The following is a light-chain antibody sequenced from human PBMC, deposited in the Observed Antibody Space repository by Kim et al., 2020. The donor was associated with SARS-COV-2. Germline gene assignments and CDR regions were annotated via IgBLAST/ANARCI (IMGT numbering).Light chain of an antibody. CDR3: LQDYTYPWT. CDR1: QGIRND. CDR2: AAS. V-gene: IGKV1-6*01. J-gene: IGKJ1*01. Sequence: ASIGDRVTITCRPSQGIRNDLSWYQQKPGQAPKVLVYAASSLQPGVPSRFSGSGSDTDFTLTISILQPEDAATYYCLQDYTYPWTFGQGTKVDIK.